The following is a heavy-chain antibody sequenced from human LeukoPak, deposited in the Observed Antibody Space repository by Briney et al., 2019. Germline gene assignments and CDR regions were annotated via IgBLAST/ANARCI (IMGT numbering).Heavy chain of an antibody. D-gene: IGHD3-10*01. J-gene: IGHJ6*02. V-gene: IGHV3-48*03. CDR1: GFTFSSYE. Sequence: GGSLRLSCAASGFTFSSYEMNWVRQAPGKGLEWVSYISSSSSTIYYAVSVKGRFTISRDNAENSLYLQMNSLRAEDTAVYYCARELITMVRGVKRGYGMDVWGQGTTVTVSS. CDR3: ARELITMVRGVKRGYGMDV. CDR2: ISSSSSTI.